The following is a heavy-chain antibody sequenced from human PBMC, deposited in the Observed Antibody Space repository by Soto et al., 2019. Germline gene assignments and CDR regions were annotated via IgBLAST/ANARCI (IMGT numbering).Heavy chain of an antibody. J-gene: IGHJ6*02. CDR3: IQSRCGGDCLRSYASHYYYGMDV. D-gene: IGHD2-21*02. CDR1: GFSLSTSGVG. V-gene: IGHV2-5*02. Sequence: GSGPTLVNPTQTLTLTCTFSGFSLSTSGVGVGWIRQPPGKALEWLALIYWDDDKRYSPSLRSRLTISKDTSKNQVVLTMTNMDPVDTATYYCIQSRCGGDCLRSYASHYYYGMDVWGQGTTVTVSS. CDR2: IYWDDDK.